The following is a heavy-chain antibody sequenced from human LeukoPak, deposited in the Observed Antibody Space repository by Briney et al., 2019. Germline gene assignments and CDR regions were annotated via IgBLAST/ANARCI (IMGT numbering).Heavy chain of an antibody. CDR1: GGSFSGYY. CDR3: ARDGGYYYDSSGYYLGVDY. V-gene: IGHV4-34*01. CDR2: INHSGST. J-gene: IGHJ4*02. D-gene: IGHD3-22*01. Sequence: SETLSLTCAVYGGSFSGYYWSWIRQPPGKGLEWIGEINHSGSTNYNPSLKSRVTISVDTSKNQFSLKLSSVTAADTAVYYCARDGGYYYDSSGYYLGVDYWGQGTLVTVSS.